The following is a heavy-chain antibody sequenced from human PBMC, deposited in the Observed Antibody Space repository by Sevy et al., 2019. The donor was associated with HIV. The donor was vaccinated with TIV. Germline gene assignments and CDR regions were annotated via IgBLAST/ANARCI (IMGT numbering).Heavy chain of an antibody. Sequence: GESLKISCKGSGYSFATNWIGWVRQIPGKGLEWMGIIYPGDSDTRYSPSFQGQVTISADKSISTAYLQWSSLKASDTAMYYCARLTSLVSDFDYWGQGTLVTVSS. D-gene: IGHD6-13*01. CDR3: ARLTSLVSDFDY. CDR1: GYSFATNW. V-gene: IGHV5-51*01. CDR2: IYPGDSDT. J-gene: IGHJ4*02.